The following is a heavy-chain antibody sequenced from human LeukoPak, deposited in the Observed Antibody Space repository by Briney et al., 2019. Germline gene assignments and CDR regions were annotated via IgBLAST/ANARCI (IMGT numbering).Heavy chain of an antibody. V-gene: IGHV1-2*02. J-gene: IGHJ5*02. CDR3: SRDLLMYYSGSGEST. CDR1: GYTFTGYY. CDR2: INPHSGAT. Sequence: VASVKVSCKASGYTFTGYYIHWARQAPGQGPEWIGWINPHSGATNYAQKFQGRVTMTRDTSISTAFMELSSLRSDDTAMYYCSRDLLMYYSGSGESTWGQGNQVTVSS. D-gene: IGHD3-10*01.